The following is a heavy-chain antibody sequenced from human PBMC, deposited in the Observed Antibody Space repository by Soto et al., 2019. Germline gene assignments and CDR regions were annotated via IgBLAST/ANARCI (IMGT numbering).Heavy chain of an antibody. CDR1: GGTFSSYA. V-gene: IGHV1-69*13. J-gene: IGHJ5*02. Sequence: ASVKISCKASGGTFSSYAISWVRQAPGQGLEWMGGIIPIFGTANYAQKFQGRVTITADESTSTAYMELSSLRSEDTAVYYCARDDSSADGRWFEPWGQGTLVTVSS. CDR3: ARDDSSADGRWFEP. CDR2: IIPIFGTA. D-gene: IGHD3-22*01.